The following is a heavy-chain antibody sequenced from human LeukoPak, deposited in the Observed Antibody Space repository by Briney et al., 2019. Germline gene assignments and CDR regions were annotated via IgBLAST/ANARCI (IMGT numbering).Heavy chain of an antibody. CDR2: ISSSSSYI. CDR3: AKGGYCSSTSCYAAEDY. D-gene: IGHD2-2*01. Sequence: GGSLRLSCAASGFTFSSYSMNWVRQAPGKGLEWVSSISSSSSYIYYADSVKGRFTISRDNSKNTLYLQMNSLRAEDTAVYYCAKGGYCSSTSCYAAEDYWGQGTLVTVSS. CDR1: GFTFSSYS. J-gene: IGHJ4*02. V-gene: IGHV3-21*01.